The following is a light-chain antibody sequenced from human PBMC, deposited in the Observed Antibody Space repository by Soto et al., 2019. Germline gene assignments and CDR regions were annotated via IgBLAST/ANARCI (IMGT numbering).Light chain of an antibody. CDR2: KAS. V-gene: IGKV1-5*03. CDR3: QHYNSYSEA. Sequence: EIQMTQSPSPLSGSVGDRVTITCRASQTISSWVAWYQQKPGKAPKLLIYKASTLKSGVPSRFSGSGSGTEFTLTISSLQPDDVATYYCQHYNSYSEALGQGTKVDIK. J-gene: IGKJ1*01. CDR1: QTISSW.